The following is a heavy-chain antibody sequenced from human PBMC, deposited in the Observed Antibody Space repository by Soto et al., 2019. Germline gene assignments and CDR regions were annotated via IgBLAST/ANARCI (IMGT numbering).Heavy chain of an antibody. CDR2: ISSSSSYT. Sequence: KPGGSLRLSCAASGFTFSDYYMSWIRQAPGKGLGWVSYISSSSSYTNYADSVKGRFTISRDNAKNSLYLQMNSLRAEDTAVYYCATMAPYYYDSSGTLDYWGQGTLVTVSS. CDR1: GFTFSDYY. J-gene: IGHJ4*02. V-gene: IGHV3-11*06. D-gene: IGHD3-22*01. CDR3: ATMAPYYYDSSGTLDY.